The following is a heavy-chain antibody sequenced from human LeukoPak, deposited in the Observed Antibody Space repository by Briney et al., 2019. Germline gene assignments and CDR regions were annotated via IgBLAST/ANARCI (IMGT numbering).Heavy chain of an antibody. CDR2: IYHSGST. J-gene: IGHJ5*02. D-gene: IGHD5-18*01. CDR1: GYSISSGYY. V-gene: IGHV4-38-2*02. CDR3: ARLAMVKYNWFDP. Sequence: PSETLSLTCTVSGYSISSGYYWGWIRQPPGKGLEWIGSIYHSGSTYYNPSLKGRVTISVDTSKNQFSLKLSSVTVADTAVYYCARLAMVKYNWFDPWGQGTLVTVSS.